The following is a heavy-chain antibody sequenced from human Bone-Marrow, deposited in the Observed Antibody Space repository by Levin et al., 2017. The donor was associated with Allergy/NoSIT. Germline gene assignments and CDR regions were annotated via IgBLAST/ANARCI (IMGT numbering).Heavy chain of an antibody. J-gene: IGHJ4*02. D-gene: IGHD1-1*01. CDR2: INHSGST. CDR1: GGSFSGYY. Sequence: SCAVYGGSFSGYYWSWIRQPPGKGLEWIGEINHSGSTNYNPSLKSRVTISVDTSKNQFSLKLSSVTAADTAVYYCARGWICEPFDYWGQGTLVTVSS. V-gene: IGHV4-34*01. CDR3: ARGWICEPFDY.